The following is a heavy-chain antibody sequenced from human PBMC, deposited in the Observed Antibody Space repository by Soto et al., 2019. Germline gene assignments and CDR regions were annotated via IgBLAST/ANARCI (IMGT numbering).Heavy chain of an antibody. CDR1: GFTFSSYG. CDR3: AKQLDIGFWSGSIDT. J-gene: IGHJ5*02. Sequence: LRLSCAASGFTFSSYGMHWVRQAPGKGLEWVAVISYDGSNKYYADSVKGRFTISRDNSKNTLYLQMNSLRAEDTAVYYCAKQLDIGFWSGSIDTWGQGTLVTVSS. D-gene: IGHD3-3*01. V-gene: IGHV3-30*18. CDR2: ISYDGSNK.